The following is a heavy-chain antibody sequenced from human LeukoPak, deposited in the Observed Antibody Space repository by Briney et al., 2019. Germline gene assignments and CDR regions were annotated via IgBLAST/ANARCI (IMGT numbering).Heavy chain of an antibody. Sequence: GGSLRLSCAASGLTFSSYGMHWVRQAPGKGLEWVAFIRYDGANKYYADSVKGRFTISRDNSRNTLYLQMNSLRAEDTAVYYCARDNSRFGESANYWGQGTLVTVSS. CDR2: IRYDGANK. CDR3: ARDNSRFGESANY. CDR1: GLTFSSYG. D-gene: IGHD3-10*01. V-gene: IGHV3-30*02. J-gene: IGHJ4*02.